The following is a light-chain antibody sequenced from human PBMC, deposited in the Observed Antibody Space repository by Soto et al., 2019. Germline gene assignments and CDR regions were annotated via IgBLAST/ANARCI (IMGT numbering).Light chain of an antibody. CDR3: STWDDSLNGWV. CDR1: SSNIGSNT. Sequence: QSVLTQPPSASGTPGQRVTISCSGSSSNIGSNTVNWYQQLPGTAPKLLIHSNNQRPSGVPDRFSGSKSGTSASQAISGLQSEDEADYFCSTWDDSLNGWVFGGGTKLTVL. V-gene: IGLV1-44*01. CDR2: SNN. J-gene: IGLJ3*02.